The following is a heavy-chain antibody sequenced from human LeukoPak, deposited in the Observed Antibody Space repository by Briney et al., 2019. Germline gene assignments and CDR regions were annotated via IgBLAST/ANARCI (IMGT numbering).Heavy chain of an antibody. Sequence: PSETLSLTCTVSGGSISSYYWSWIRQPPGKGLEWIGYIYYSGSTNYNPSLKSRVTISVDTSKNQFSLKLSSVTAADTAVYYCARGDYDYVWGSFLNFDYWGQGTLVTVSS. J-gene: IGHJ4*02. CDR1: GGSISSYY. D-gene: IGHD3-16*01. CDR3: ARGDYDYVWGSFLNFDY. V-gene: IGHV4-59*01. CDR2: IYYSGST.